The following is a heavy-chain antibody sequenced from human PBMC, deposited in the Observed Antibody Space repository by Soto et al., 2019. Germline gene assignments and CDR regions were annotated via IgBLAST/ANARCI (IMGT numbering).Heavy chain of an antibody. CDR1: GGTLSSYA. D-gene: IGHD3-3*01. CDR3: AISSRYDFWSGYYIGWFDP. J-gene: IGHJ5*02. CDR2: IIPIFGTA. Sequence: QVQLVQSGAEVKKPGSSVKVSCKASGGTLSSYAISWVRQAPGQGLEWMGGIIPIFGTANYAQKFQGRVTITADESTSTAYMELSSLRSEDTAVYYCAISSRYDFWSGYYIGWFDPWGQGTLVTVSS. V-gene: IGHV1-69*12.